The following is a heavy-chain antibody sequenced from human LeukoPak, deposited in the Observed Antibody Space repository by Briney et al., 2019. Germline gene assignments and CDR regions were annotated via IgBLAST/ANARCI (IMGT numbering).Heavy chain of an antibody. CDR1: GFTFSSYA. CDR2: TSSDGNIK. D-gene: IGHD1-1*01. J-gene: IGHJ4*02. V-gene: IGHV3-30-3*01. CDR3: ARDPVPATARHFDY. Sequence: GGSLRLSCAASGFTFSSYAMHWVRQAPGKGLEWVAVTSSDGNIKYYADSEKGRFTISRDNSKNTLYLQMNSLRGEDTGVYYCARDPVPATARHFDYWGQGTLVTVSS.